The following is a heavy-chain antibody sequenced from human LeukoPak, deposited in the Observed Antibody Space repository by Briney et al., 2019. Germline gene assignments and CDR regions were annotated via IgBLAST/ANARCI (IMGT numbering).Heavy chain of an antibody. J-gene: IGHJ4*02. Sequence: GGSLRLSCAASGFTFSSYAMSWVRQAPGKGLECVSAISGSGGSTYYTDSVKGRFTISRDNSKYTLYLQMNSLRAEDTAVYFCAKDAVESFYDSSGYYYGVGFDYWGQGTLVSVSS. V-gene: IGHV3-23*01. D-gene: IGHD3-22*01. CDR1: GFTFSSYA. CDR3: AKDAVESFYDSSGYYYGVGFDY. CDR2: ISGSGGST.